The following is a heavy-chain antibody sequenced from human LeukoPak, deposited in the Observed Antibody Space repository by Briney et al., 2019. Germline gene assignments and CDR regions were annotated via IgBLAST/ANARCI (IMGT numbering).Heavy chain of an antibody. V-gene: IGHV3-21*01. CDR3: ARAGGVPYAFDI. Sequence: GGSLRLSCAASGFTFSSYSMNWVRQAPGKGLEWVSSISSSSSYMYYADSVKGRFTISRDNAKNSLYLQMNSLRAEDTAVYYCARAGGVPYAFDIWGQGTMVTVSS. D-gene: IGHD3-16*01. CDR2: ISSSSSYM. J-gene: IGHJ3*02. CDR1: GFTFSSYS.